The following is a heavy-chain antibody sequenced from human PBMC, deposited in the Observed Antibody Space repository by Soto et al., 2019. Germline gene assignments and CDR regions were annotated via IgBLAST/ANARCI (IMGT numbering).Heavy chain of an antibody. CDR2: INHSGST. D-gene: IGHD1-26*01. J-gene: IGHJ3*02. CDR1: GGSFSGYY. Sequence: SETLSLTCAVYGGSFSGYYWSRIRQPPGKGLEWIGEINHSGSTNYNPSLKSRVTISVDTSKNQFSLKLSSVTAADTAVYYCARGRPFLWYSGSGGDAFDIWGQGTMVTVSS. V-gene: IGHV4-34*01. CDR3: ARGRPFLWYSGSGGDAFDI.